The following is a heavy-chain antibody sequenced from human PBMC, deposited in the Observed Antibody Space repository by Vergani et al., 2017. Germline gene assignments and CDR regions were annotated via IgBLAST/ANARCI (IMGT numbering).Heavy chain of an antibody. J-gene: IGHJ4*02. CDR3: ASSVNWNYIDY. V-gene: IGHV4-59*01. CDR2: IYYSGST. CDR1: GGSLSSYY. D-gene: IGHD1-7*01. Sequence: QVQLQESGPGLVKPSETLSLTCTVSGGSLSSYYWSWIRQPPGKGLEWIGYIYYSGSTNYNPSLTSRVTISVDTSKNQFSLKLSSVTAADTAVYYCASSVNWNYIDYWGQGTLVTVSS.